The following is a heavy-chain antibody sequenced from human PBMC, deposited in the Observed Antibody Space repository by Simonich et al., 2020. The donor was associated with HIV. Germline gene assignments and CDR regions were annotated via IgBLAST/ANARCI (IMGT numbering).Heavy chain of an antibody. J-gene: IGHJ5*02. D-gene: IGHD3-10*01. CDR2: SSAYKGNT. CDR1: GYTFTSYG. V-gene: IGHV1-18*01. CDR3: ARDTGTLYRSDSRSVSNWFDP. Sequence: QVQLVQSGAEVKKPGASVKVSCKASGYTFTSYGISWVRQAPGQGLEWMGWSSAYKGNTNYAQKLQGRVTMTTDTSTSTAYMELRSLRSDDTAVYYCARDTGTLYRSDSRSVSNWFDPWGQGTLVTVSS.